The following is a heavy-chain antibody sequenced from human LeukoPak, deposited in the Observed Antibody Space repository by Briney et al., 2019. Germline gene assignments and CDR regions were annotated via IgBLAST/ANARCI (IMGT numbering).Heavy chain of an antibody. Sequence: PGGSLRLSCAASGFTFDDYAMHWVRQAPGKGLEWVSGISWNSGSIGYADSVKGRFTISRDNAKNSLYLQMNSLRAEDMALYYCAKAVVGSSGLLDAFDIWGQGTMVTVSS. V-gene: IGHV3-9*03. CDR3: AKAVVGSSGLLDAFDI. CDR1: GFTFDDYA. J-gene: IGHJ3*02. CDR2: ISWNSGSI. D-gene: IGHD6-19*01.